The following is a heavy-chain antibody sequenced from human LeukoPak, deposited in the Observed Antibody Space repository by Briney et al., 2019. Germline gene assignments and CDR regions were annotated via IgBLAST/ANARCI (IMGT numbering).Heavy chain of an antibody. Sequence: ASVKLSCKVSGYTFTGLYMHWVRQAPRQGREWMGWINPNSGGTNYAEKFQGRVTMTRDTSISTAYMELSRLRSDDTAVYYCARDQGELLCDYWGQGTLVTVSS. CDR2: INPNSGGT. J-gene: IGHJ4*02. D-gene: IGHD1-26*01. CDR3: ARDQGELLCDY. V-gene: IGHV1-2*02. CDR1: GYTFTGLY.